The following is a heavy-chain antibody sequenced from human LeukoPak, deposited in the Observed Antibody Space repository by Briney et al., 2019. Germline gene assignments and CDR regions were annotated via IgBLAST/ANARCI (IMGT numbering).Heavy chain of an antibody. CDR2: ISYDGSNK. CDR3: GRDAAAYVEGYMDV. J-gene: IGHJ6*03. CDR1: GFTFSLYA. D-gene: IGHD4-17*01. V-gene: IGHV3-30-3*01. Sequence: GRSLRLSCAASGFTFSLYAIHWVRQAPGKGLEWVAVISYDGSNKYYADSVKGRFTISRDNSKNTLSLQMNSLRAEDTAVYYCGRDAAAYVEGYMDVWGKGTTVTVSS.